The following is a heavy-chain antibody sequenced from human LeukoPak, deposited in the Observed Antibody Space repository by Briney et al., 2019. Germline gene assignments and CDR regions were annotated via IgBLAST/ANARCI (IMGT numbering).Heavy chain of an antibody. CDR2: ISGSGPYT. V-gene: IGHV3-23*01. J-gene: IGHJ4*02. CDR3: AKHGYCSGISCFFDF. CDR1: GFTFSSYA. Sequence: PGGSLRLSCAASGFTFSSYAMSWDRQAPGKGLEWVSGISGSGPYTFYTDSVKGRFTISRDSSKNTLYLQMNSLRAEDTALYYCAKHGYCSGISCFFDFWGQRTLVTVSS. D-gene: IGHD2-2*03.